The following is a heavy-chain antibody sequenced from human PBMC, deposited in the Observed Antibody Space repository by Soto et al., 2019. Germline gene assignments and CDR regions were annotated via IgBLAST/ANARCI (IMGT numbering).Heavy chain of an antibody. CDR2: ISAYNGNT. J-gene: IGHJ5*02. D-gene: IGHD3-3*01. CDR1: GYTFTSYG. CDR3: ARDTLTSDYDFWSGYQNWFDP. V-gene: IGHV1-18*01. Sequence: ASVKVSCKASGYTFTSYGISWVRQAPGQGLEWMGRISAYNGNTNYAQKLQGRVTMTTDTSTSTAYMELRSLRSDDTAVYYCARDTLTSDYDFWSGYQNWFDPWGQGTLVTVSS.